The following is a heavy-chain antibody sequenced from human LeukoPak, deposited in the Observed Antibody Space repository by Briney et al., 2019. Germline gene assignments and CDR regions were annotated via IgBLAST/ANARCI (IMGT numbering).Heavy chain of an antibody. D-gene: IGHD3-3*01. CDR3: ARMDSSEASTWLDP. CDR1: GFSLTTSGVR. J-gene: IGHJ5*02. Sequence: SGPTLVNPTQTLTLTCTFSGFSLTTSGVRVSWIRQPPGKALEWLSRIDWDDDKFYSTSLKTRLTISKDTSNTQVVLTMTNMDPVATAPYYSARMDSSEASTWLDPWGQGTMVTASP. V-gene: IGHV2-70*04. CDR2: IDWDDDK.